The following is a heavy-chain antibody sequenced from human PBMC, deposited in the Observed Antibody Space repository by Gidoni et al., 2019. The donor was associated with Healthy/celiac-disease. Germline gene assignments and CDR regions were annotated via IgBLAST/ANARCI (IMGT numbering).Heavy chain of an antibody. CDR3: ARGLSGSYSGY. V-gene: IGHV4-34*01. D-gene: IGHD3-10*01. Sequence: QVQLQQSGAGPLKPSATLSLTCAVSGGSFSGYYWSWIRQPPGKGLEWIGEINHSGSTNYNPSLKSRVTISVDTSKNQFSLKLSSVTAADTAVYYCARGLSGSYSGYWGQGTLVTVSS. CDR1: GGSFSGYY. CDR2: INHSGST. J-gene: IGHJ4*02.